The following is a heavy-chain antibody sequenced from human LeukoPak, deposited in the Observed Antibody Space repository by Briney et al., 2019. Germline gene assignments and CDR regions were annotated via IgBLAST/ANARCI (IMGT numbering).Heavy chain of an antibody. Sequence: KPGGSLRLSCAASGFTFSDYYMSWIRQAPGKGLEWVSYISSSGSTIYYADSVKGRFTISRDNAKNSLYLQMNSLRAEDTAVYYCARDGFADTAMAPSSGRIFYGMDVWGQGTTVTVSS. V-gene: IGHV3-11*01. J-gene: IGHJ6*02. CDR2: ISSSGSTI. D-gene: IGHD5-18*01. CDR3: ARDGFADTAMAPSSGRIFYGMDV. CDR1: GFTFSDYY.